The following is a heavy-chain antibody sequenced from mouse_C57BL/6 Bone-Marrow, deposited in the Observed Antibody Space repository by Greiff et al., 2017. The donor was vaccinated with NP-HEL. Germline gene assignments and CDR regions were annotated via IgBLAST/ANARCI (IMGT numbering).Heavy chain of an antibody. J-gene: IGHJ1*03. CDR3: AKTRYDYGSSSYWYFDV. CDR1: GYTFTSYW. V-gene: IGHV1-7*01. CDR2: INPSSGYT. D-gene: IGHD1-1*01. Sequence: QVQLQQSGAELVKPGASVKLSCTASGYTFTSYWMHWVKQRPGQGLEWIGYINPSSGYTKYNQKFKDKATLTADKSSSTAYMQLSSLTYADSAVYYCAKTRYDYGSSSYWYFDVWGTGATVTVSS.